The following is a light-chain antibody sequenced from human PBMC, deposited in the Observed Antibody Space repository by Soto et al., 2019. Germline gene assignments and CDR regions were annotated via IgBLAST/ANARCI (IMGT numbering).Light chain of an antibody. V-gene: IGKV3-11*01. CDR3: QQRSNWPLT. CDR2: DAS. Sequence: ENVLTQSPGTLSLSPGERATLSCRASQSVRSYLTWYQQKPGQAPRLLIYDASKRATGIPARFSGSGSGTDFTLTISSLEPEDFAVYYWQQRSNWPLTFGGGTKVEI. J-gene: IGKJ4*01. CDR1: QSVRSY.